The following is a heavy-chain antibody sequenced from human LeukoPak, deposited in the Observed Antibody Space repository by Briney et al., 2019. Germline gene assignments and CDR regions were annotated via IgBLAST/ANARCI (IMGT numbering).Heavy chain of an antibody. CDR2: IYHSGST. Sequence: NPSGTLSLTCAVSGGSISSSNWWSWVRQPPGKGLEWIGEIYHSGSTNYNPSLKSRVTISVDKSKNQFSLKLSSVTAADTAVYYCARGLRGYSYGYVYYYYMDVWGKGTTVTVSS. CDR3: ARGLRGYSYGYVYYYYMDV. D-gene: IGHD5-18*01. J-gene: IGHJ6*03. V-gene: IGHV4-4*02. CDR1: GGSISSSNW.